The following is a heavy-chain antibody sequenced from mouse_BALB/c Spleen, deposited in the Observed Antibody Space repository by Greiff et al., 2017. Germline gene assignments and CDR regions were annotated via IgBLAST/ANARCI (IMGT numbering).Heavy chain of an antibody. CDR3: ARGSTTVVAPMDY. J-gene: IGHJ4*01. Sequence: VKLMESGAELVRPGVSVKISCKGSGYTFTDYAMHWVKQSHAKSLEWIGVISTYYGDASYNQKFKGKATMTVDKSSSTAYMELARLTSEDSAIYYCARGSTTVVAPMDYWGQGTSVTVSS. CDR1: GYTFTDYA. D-gene: IGHD1-1*01. V-gene: IGHV1S137*01. CDR2: ISTYYGDA.